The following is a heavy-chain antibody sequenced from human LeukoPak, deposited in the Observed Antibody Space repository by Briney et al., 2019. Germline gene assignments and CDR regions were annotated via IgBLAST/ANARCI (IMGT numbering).Heavy chain of an antibody. V-gene: IGHV1-69*05. Sequence: ASVKVSCKASGGTFSSYAISWVRQAPGQGLEWMGGIIPIFGTANYAQKFQGRVTITTDESTSTAYMELSSLRSEDTAVYYCARGLTIFGVVINYMDVWGKGTTVTVSS. CDR2: IIPIFGTA. CDR1: GGTFSSYA. CDR3: ARGLTIFGVVINYMDV. J-gene: IGHJ6*03. D-gene: IGHD3-3*01.